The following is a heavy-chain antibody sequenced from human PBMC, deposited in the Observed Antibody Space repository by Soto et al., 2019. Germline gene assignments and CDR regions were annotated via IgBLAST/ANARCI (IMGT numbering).Heavy chain of an antibody. CDR1: GGSFSGYY. D-gene: IGHD1-20*01. Sequence: PSETLSLTCAVYGGSFSGYYWSWIRQPPGRGLEWIGSIYHNGDTYNNPSLKSRVAISVDTSKNQFSLKLSSVTAADTAVYYCASMRVTGTDFDYWGQGTLVTVSS. V-gene: IGHV4-34*01. CDR3: ASMRVTGTDFDY. CDR2: IYHNGDT. J-gene: IGHJ4*02.